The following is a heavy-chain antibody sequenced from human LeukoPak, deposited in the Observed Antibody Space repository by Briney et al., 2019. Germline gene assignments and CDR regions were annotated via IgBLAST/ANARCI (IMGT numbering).Heavy chain of an antibody. CDR2: IWYDGSNK. Sequence: GRSLRLSCAASGFTFSNYGMHWVRQAPGKGLEWVAVIWYDGSNKYCSDSVKGRFTISRDNTKNTLYLQMNSLRAEDTAVYYCARGVTAAAPFDYWGQGTLVTVSS. CDR1: GFTFSNYG. V-gene: IGHV3-33*01. D-gene: IGHD6-13*01. CDR3: ARGVTAAAPFDY. J-gene: IGHJ4*02.